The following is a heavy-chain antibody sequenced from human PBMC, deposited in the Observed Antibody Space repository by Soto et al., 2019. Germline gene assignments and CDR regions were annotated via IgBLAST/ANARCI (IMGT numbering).Heavy chain of an antibody. CDR2: IYHSGST. V-gene: IGHV4-30-2*01. Sequence: KTSETLSLTCAVSGGSISSGGYSLSWIRQPPGKGLEWIGYIYHSGSTYYNPSLKSRVTISVDRSKNQFSLKLSSVTAADTAVYYCARVVPAARGYYYYGIEVWGEGTKVTVSS. CDR3: ARVVPAARGYYYYGIEV. CDR1: GGSISSGGYS. J-gene: IGHJ6*04. D-gene: IGHD2-2*01.